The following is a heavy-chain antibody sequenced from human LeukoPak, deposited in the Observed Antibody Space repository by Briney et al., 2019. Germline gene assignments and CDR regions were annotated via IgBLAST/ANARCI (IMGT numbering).Heavy chain of an antibody. CDR3: AKGQSMVRGVITDDAFDI. D-gene: IGHD3-10*01. J-gene: IGHJ3*02. CDR2: IKQDGSEK. CDR1: GFTFSRYW. Sequence: GGSLRLSCAASGFTFSRYWMSWVRQAPGKGLEWVANIKQDGSEKYYVDSVKGRFAISRDNAKNSLYLQMNSLRPEDAAVYYCAKGQSMVRGVITDDAFDIWGQGTMVTVSS. V-gene: IGHV3-7*01.